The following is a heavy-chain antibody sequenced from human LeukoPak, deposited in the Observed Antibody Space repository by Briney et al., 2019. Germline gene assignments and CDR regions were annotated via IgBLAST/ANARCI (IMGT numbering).Heavy chain of an antibody. CDR3: AREVGGGRIDP. V-gene: IGHV1-46*01. CDR2: INPSGGST. Sequence: ASVKVSCKASGYTFTSYYMHWVRQAPGQGLEWMGIINPSGGSTSYAQKFQGRVTMTRDMSTSTVYMELSSLRSEDTAVYYCAREVGGGRIDPWGQGTLVTVSS. D-gene: IGHD1-26*01. CDR1: GYTFTSYY. J-gene: IGHJ5*02.